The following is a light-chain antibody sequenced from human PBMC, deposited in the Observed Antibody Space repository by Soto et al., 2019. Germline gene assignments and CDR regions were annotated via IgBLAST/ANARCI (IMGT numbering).Light chain of an antibody. CDR1: QSVLYSSNNKNY. CDR3: QQYANWPKT. CDR2: GAF. V-gene: IGKV4-1*01. J-gene: IGKJ1*01. Sequence: DLVMTQSPDSLAMSLGERATISCKSSQSVLYSSNNKNYVAWYQQKSGQAPRLLIYGAFTRAAGVPARFSGSGSGTEFTLTISSLQSEDSAVYFCQQYANWPKTFGQGIKVDI.